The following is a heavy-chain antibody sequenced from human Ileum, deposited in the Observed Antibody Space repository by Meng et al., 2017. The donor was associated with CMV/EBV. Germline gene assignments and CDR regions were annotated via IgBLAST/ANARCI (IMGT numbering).Heavy chain of an antibody. Sequence: GGSLRLSCVASGFTFSSYWMHWVRQAPGKGLVWVSRINSDGTITHYADSVKGRFTVSRDNAKNKLYLQMNSLRAEDTAVYYCAYCSTTSCYYGMDVWGQGTTVTVSS. CDR1: GFTFSSYW. CDR2: INSDGTIT. D-gene: IGHD2-2*01. CDR3: AYCSTTSCYYGMDV. J-gene: IGHJ6*02. V-gene: IGHV3-74*01.